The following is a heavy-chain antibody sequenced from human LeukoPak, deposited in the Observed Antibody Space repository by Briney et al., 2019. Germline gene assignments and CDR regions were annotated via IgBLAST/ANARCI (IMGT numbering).Heavy chain of an antibody. CDR1: GGSISSGDYY. V-gene: IGHV4-30-4*01. D-gene: IGHD2-15*01. J-gene: IGHJ4*02. CDR2: IYYSGST. CDR3: ARASGGDFFDY. Sequence: SQTLSLTCTVSGGSISSGDYYWSWIRQPPGKGLEWIGYIYYSGSTYYNPSLKSPVTISVDTSKTQFSLTLSSVTAADTAVYYCARASGGDFFDYWGQGTLVTVSS.